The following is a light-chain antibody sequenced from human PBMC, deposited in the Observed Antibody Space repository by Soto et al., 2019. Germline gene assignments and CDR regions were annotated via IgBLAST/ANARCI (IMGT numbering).Light chain of an antibody. CDR3: QQYNSQWT. V-gene: IGKV1-5*03. J-gene: IGKJ1*01. CDR1: QSISSW. Sequence: DIQMTQSPSTLSASVGARVTITCRASQSISSWLAWYQQKPGRAPKLLIYKASSLESGVPSRFSGSGSGTEFTLTISSLQPDDFATYYCQQYNSQWTFGQGTKVDI. CDR2: KAS.